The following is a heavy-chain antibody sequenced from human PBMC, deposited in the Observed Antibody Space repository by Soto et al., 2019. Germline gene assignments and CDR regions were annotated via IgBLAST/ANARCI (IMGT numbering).Heavy chain of an antibody. J-gene: IGHJ6*02. Sequence: GGSLRPSCAASGFTFSSYGMHWVRQAPGKGLEWVAVISYDGSNKYYADSVKGRFTISRDNSKNTLYLQMNSLRAEDTAVYYCAKVARYCSSTSCYPNYYYGMDVWGQGTTVTVSS. CDR3: AKVARYCSSTSCYPNYYYGMDV. CDR1: GFTFSSYG. CDR2: ISYDGSNK. V-gene: IGHV3-30*18. D-gene: IGHD2-2*01.